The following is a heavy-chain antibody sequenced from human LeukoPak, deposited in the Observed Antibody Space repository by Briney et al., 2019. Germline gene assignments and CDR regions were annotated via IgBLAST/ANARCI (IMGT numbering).Heavy chain of an antibody. CDR1: GFTFSSYG. V-gene: IGHV3-30*18. D-gene: IGHD5-18*01. CDR2: ISNDGSKK. CDR3: AKDRYSYAFEYSDS. Sequence: PGGSLRLSCAASGFTFSSYGRHWVRQAPGKGLDWVAVISNDGSKKYYADSVKGRFTISRDNSKNTLSLQVSSLRTEDTAVYYCAKDRYSYAFEYSDSWGQGTLVTVSS. J-gene: IGHJ4*02.